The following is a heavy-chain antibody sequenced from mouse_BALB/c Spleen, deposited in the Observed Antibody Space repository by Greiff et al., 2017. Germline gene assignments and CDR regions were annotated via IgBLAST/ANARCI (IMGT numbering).Heavy chain of an antibody. Sequence: VQLQQSGPELVKPGASVKISCKASGYTFTDYNMHWVKQSHGKSLEWIGYIYPYNGGTGYNQKFKSKATLTVDNSSSTAYMELRSLTSEDSAVYYCARRLYGNYEDYWGQGTTLTVSS. CDR2: IYPYNGGT. V-gene: IGHV1S29*02. D-gene: IGHD2-10*02. J-gene: IGHJ2*01. CDR3: ARRLYGNYEDY. CDR1: GYTFTDYN.